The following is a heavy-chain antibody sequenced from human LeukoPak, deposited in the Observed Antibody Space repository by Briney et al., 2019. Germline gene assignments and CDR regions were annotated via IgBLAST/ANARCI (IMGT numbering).Heavy chain of an antibody. D-gene: IGHD6-19*01. CDR2: IYYSGST. CDR3: AIPPEGSSGWYYFDY. J-gene: IGHJ4*02. CDR1: GGSISSYY. Sequence: SETLSLTCTVSGGSISSYYWSWIRQPPGKGLEWIGYIYYSGSTNYNPSLKSRVTISVDTSKNQFSLKLSSVTAADTAVYYCAIPPEGSSGWYYFDYWGQGTLVTVSS. V-gene: IGHV4-59*08.